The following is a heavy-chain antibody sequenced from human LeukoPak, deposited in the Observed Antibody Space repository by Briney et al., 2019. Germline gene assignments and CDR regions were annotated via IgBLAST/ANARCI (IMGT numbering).Heavy chain of an antibody. J-gene: IGHJ6*02. CDR2: IYYSGST. CDR3: ARSSYSYGLSFRYYYGMDV. Sequence: KTSETLSLTCTVSGGSISSGGYHWSWIRQHPGKGLEWIGYIYYSGSTYYNPSLKSRVTISVDKSKNQFSLKLSSVTAADTAVYYCARSSYSYGLSFRYYYGMDVWGQGTTVTVSS. D-gene: IGHD5-18*01. CDR1: GGSISSGGYH. V-gene: IGHV4-31*03.